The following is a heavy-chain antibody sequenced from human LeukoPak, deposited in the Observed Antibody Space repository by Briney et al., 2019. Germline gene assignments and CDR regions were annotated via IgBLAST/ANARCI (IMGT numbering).Heavy chain of an antibody. CDR2: ISSSSSYI. Sequence: GGSLRLSCTASGFTFSSYSMNWVRQAPGKGLEWVSSISSSSSYIYYADSVKGRFTISRDNAKNSLYLQMNSLRAEDTAVYYCARDGHDGNDYVWRHWGQGTLVTVSS. CDR1: GFTFSSYS. CDR3: ARDGHDGNDYVWRH. V-gene: IGHV3-21*01. D-gene: IGHD3-16*01. J-gene: IGHJ4*02.